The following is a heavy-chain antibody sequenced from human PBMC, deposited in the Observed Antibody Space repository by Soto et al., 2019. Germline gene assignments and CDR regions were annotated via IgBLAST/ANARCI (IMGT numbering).Heavy chain of an antibody. CDR1: GFTVTNKY. J-gene: IGHJ2*01. D-gene: IGHD4-17*01. Sequence: EVQLVESGGGLIQPGGSLRLSCAASGFTVTNKYMTWVRQAPGKGLEWVSLIYSGGTKSYADSVKGRFTISRDNSKVIMYFQMNNLRAEYTAVYYCASVDYGDYGWYIDLWGRGTLVTVSS. CDR3: ASVDYGDYGWYIDL. CDR2: IYSGGTK. V-gene: IGHV3-53*01.